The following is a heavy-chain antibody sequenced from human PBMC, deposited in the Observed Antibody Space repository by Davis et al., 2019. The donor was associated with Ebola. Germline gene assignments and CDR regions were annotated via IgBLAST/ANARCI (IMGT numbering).Heavy chain of an antibody. V-gene: IGHV3-7*01. CDR1: GFTVSSNY. Sequence: PGGSLRLSCAASGFTVSSNYMSWVRQAPGKGLEWVASIKGDGSQKKDVVSVRGRFTISRDNAKNSLYLQMNSLRVDDTAFYYCAREGVPLRGDGGGYYFDYWGQGTLVTVSS. CDR2: IKGDGSQK. CDR3: AREGVPLRGDGGGYYFDY. J-gene: IGHJ4*02. D-gene: IGHD3-16*01.